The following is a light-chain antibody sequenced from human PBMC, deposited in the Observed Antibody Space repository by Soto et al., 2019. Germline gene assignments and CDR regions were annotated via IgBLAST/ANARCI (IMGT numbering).Light chain of an antibody. J-gene: IGKJ1*01. V-gene: IGKV1-17*01. CDR1: QGIRDD. CDR3: QHYNSYSEA. CDR2: AAS. Sequence: IQMTQSPPSLSASVGDRVTITCRASQGIRDDLAWYQQKPGKAPKLLIYAASNLQSGVPSRFSGSGSGTEFTLTISSLQPDDFATYYCQHYNSYSEAFGQGTKVDIK.